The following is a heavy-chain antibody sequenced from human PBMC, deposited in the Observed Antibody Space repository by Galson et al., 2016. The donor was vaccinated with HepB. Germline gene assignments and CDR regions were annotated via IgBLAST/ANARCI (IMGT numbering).Heavy chain of an antibody. D-gene: IGHD6-19*01. CDR3: TRAPSGWYPLDY. Sequence: LRLSCAASGFTFSGSAMHWVRQASGTGPEWVGRVRSKGNSYATGYAASVKGRFTISRDDSKNTAYLQMNSLKTEDTAVYYCTRAPSGWYPLDYWGQGTLVTVSS. CDR1: GFTFSGSA. V-gene: IGHV3-73*01. CDR2: VRSKGNSYAT. J-gene: IGHJ4*02.